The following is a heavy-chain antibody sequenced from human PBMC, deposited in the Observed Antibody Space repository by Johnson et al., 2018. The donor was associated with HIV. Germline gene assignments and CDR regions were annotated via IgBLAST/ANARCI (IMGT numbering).Heavy chain of an antibody. CDR3: ARVRTAAGFDAFDI. CDR1: GLTFSSYG. D-gene: IGHD6-13*01. CDR2: IHYDGSNT. Sequence: QVQLVESGGGVVQPGGSLRLSCAAPGLTFSSYGMHWVRQAPGKGLEWVAFIHYDGSNTYYADSVKGRFTISRDNAKNSLYLQMNSLRAEDTALYYCARVRTAAGFDAFDIWGQGTMVTVSS. V-gene: IGHV3-30*02. J-gene: IGHJ3*02.